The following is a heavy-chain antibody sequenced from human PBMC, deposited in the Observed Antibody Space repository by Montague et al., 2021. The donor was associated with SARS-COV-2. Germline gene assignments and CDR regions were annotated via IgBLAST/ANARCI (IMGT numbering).Heavy chain of an antibody. CDR2: IYWDDDK. J-gene: IGHJ4*02. CDR3: AHRIARHYDTSAYLWCPFDF. V-gene: IGHV2-5*02. CDR1: GFSLSTTGVG. Sequence: PALVKPTQTLTLTCTFSGFSLSTTGVGVGWIRQPPGKALEWLALIYWDDDKRYSPSLKSRLTITKDTSKNQVVLTMTNMDPVDTATYDCAHRIARHYDTSAYLWCPFDFWGQGTLVTVSS. D-gene: IGHD3-22*01.